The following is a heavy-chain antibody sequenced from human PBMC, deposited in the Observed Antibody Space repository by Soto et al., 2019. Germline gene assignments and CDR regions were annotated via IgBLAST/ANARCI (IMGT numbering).Heavy chain of an antibody. Sequence: ASETLSLTCTVSGGSISSGPYSWGWIRQPPGKGLEWIGTFYYSGSTYYNPCLRSRVTISVDTSKNQFSLKLSSVTAADTAVYYCARYGSGECNRGSCYSPFDYWGQGTLVTVSS. V-gene: IGHV4-30-4*08. CDR2: FYYSGST. D-gene: IGHD2-15*01. CDR1: GGSISSGPYS. CDR3: ARYGSGECNRGSCYSPFDY. J-gene: IGHJ4*02.